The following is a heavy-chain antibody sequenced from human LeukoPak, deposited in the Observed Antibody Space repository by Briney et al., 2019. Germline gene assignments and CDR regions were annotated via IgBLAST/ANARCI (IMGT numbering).Heavy chain of an antibody. CDR1: GGSISSSTYY. J-gene: IGHJ6*04. V-gene: IGHV4-39*07. Sequence: SETLSLTCTVSGGSISSSTYYWGWIRQPPGKGLEWIGSIYYSGSTYYNPSLKSRVTISVDTSKNQFSLKLSSVTAADTAVYYCSTPDKPLGYCSGGSCSLGCSWGKGTTVTISS. CDR2: IYYSGST. CDR3: STPDKPLGYCSGGSCSLGCS. D-gene: IGHD2-15*01.